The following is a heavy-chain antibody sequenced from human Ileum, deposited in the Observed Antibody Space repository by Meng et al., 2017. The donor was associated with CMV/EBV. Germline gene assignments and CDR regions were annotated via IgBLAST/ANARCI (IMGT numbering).Heavy chain of an antibody. Sequence: GESLKISCAASGFTFSSYAMSWVRQAPGKGLEWVAAISGSGGSTYYVDSVKGRFTVSRDNSKNTLYLQMDSLRAEDTAVYYCTKGGVYSSSWGDYWGQGTLVTVSS. CDR3: TKGGVYSSSWGDY. D-gene: IGHD6-13*01. CDR1: GFTFSSYA. J-gene: IGHJ4*02. V-gene: IGHV3-23*01. CDR2: ISGSGGST.